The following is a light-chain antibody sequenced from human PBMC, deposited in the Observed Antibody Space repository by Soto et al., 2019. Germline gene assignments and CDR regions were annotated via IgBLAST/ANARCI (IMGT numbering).Light chain of an antibody. CDR2: LNNDGSH. CDR3: QTWGTGFQF. J-gene: IGLJ2*01. CDR1: SGHSSYA. V-gene: IGLV4-69*01. Sequence: QSVLPQSPSASASLGASVKLTCTLSSGHSSYAIAWHQKQPGKGPRYLMDLNNDGSHTKGDGIPDRFSGSSSGADRFLIISSLQSEDEADYYGQTWGTGFQFFGGGTKLTVL.